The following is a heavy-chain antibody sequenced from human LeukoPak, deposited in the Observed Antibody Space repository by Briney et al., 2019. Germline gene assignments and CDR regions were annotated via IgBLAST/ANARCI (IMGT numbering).Heavy chain of an antibody. CDR3: ARDRGEQWLGLFDY. D-gene: IGHD6-19*01. Sequence: SETLSLTCAVYGGSFSGYYWSWIRQPPGKGLEWTGEINHSGSTNYNPSLKSRVTISVDTSKNQFSLKLSSVTAADTAVYYCARDRGEQWLGLFDYWGQGTLVTVSS. J-gene: IGHJ4*02. V-gene: IGHV4-34*01. CDR2: INHSGST. CDR1: GGSFSGYY.